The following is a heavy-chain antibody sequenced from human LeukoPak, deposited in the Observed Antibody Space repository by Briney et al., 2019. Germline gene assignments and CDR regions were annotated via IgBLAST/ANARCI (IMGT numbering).Heavy chain of an antibody. V-gene: IGHV3-30-3*01. CDR3: ARGLSSIYGLNGDY. CDR2: ISYDGSNK. CDR1: GFTFGSYA. J-gene: IGHJ4*02. Sequence: TGGSLRLFCAASGFTFGSYAMHWVRQAPGKGLEWVAVISYDGSNKYYADSVKGRFTISRDNSKNTLYLQMNSLRAEDTAVYYCARGLSSIYGLNGDYWGQGTLVTVSS. D-gene: IGHD4-17*01.